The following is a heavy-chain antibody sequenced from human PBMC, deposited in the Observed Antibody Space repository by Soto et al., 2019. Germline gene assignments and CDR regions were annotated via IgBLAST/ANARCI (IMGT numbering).Heavy chain of an antibody. CDR1: GFTFSSYS. CDR2: ISSSSSTI. J-gene: IGHJ4*02. Sequence: GGSLRLSCAASGFTFSSYSMNWVRQAPGKGLEWVSYISSSSSTIYYADSVKGRFTISRDNAKNSLYLQMNSLRDEDTAVYYCASSDYGDAPGVIVIPVVDYRGQGTPVTVSS. V-gene: IGHV3-48*02. D-gene: IGHD3-16*02. CDR3: ASSDYGDAPGVIVIPVVDY.